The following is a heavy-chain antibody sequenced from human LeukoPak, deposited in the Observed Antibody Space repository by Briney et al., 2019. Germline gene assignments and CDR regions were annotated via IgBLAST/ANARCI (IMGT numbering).Heavy chain of an antibody. CDR1: GGSISSGGYY. Sequence: SETLSLTCTVSGGSISSGGYYWSWIRQPPGKGLEWIGYIYYSGSTNYNPSLKSRVTISVDTSKNQFSLKLSSVTAADTAVYYCARVGYGRAGGAFDIWGQGTMVTVSS. D-gene: IGHD6-13*01. J-gene: IGHJ3*02. CDR2: IYYSGST. V-gene: IGHV4-61*08. CDR3: ARVGYGRAGGAFDI.